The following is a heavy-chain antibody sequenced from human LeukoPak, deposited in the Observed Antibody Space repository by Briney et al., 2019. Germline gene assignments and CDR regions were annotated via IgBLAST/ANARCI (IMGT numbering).Heavy chain of an antibody. Sequence: GGYLRLSCAASGFTFSNYGMAWVRQAPGKGLEWVSYITGGGDSTYYAESVKGRFTISRVNSENTLYLQMNSLRAEDTAVYYCAKAPFWGQGTLVIVSS. V-gene: IGHV3-23*01. CDR2: ITGGGDST. CDR1: GFTFSNYG. CDR3: AKAPF. J-gene: IGHJ4*02.